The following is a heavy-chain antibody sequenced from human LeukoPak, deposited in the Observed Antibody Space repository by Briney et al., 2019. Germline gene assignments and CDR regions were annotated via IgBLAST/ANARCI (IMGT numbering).Heavy chain of an antibody. CDR2: IRSKAYGGTT. CDR3: SRFERATTLAIDY. J-gene: IGHJ4*02. Sequence: PGRSLRLSCTGSGFTFGDYVMSWFRQAPGKGLEWVGFIRSKAYGGTTEYATSVKGRFTISRDESKSIAYLQMNSLKTEDTAMYYCSRFERATTLAIDYWGQGALVTVSS. D-gene: IGHD4-11*01. V-gene: IGHV3-49*03. CDR1: GFTFGDYV.